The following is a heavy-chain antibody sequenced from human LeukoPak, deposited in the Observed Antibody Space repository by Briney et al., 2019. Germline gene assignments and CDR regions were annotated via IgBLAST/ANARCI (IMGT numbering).Heavy chain of an antibody. D-gene: IGHD3-9*01. CDR2: IYYSGST. CDR3: ARYDRDSPTYFDY. Sequence: PSETLSLTCTVSGGSISGYYWSWIRQLPGKGLEYIGYIYYSGSTNYNPSLKSRVSISIDTSKNQFSLRLSSVTAADTAVYFCARYDRDSPTYFDYWGQGTLVTVSS. CDR1: GGSISGYY. J-gene: IGHJ4*02. V-gene: IGHV4-59*08.